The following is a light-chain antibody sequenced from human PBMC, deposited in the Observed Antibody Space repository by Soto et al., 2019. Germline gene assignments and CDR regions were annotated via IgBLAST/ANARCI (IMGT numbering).Light chain of an antibody. V-gene: IGKV1-5*03. CDR2: KAS. Sequence: DIQMTQSPSTLSASVGDRVTITCRTSQNIISWLAWYQQKPGKAPKLLTYKASSLESGVPSRFSGSGSGTEFTLTINSLQPDDFATYYRQQYISFPHTFGQGTKLEIK. CDR1: QNIISW. J-gene: IGKJ2*01. CDR3: QQYISFPHT.